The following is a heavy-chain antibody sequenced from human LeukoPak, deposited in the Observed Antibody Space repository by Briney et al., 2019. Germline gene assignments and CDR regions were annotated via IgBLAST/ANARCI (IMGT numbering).Heavy chain of an antibody. CDR3: ARGYSYGSRAD. J-gene: IGHJ4*02. V-gene: IGHV4-59*01. Sequence: SETLSLTCTVPGDSISSYYWSWIRQPPGKGLEWIGYIYYSGSTNYNPSLKSRVTISVDTSKNQFSLKLSSVTAADTAVYYCARGYSYGSRADWGQGTLVTVSS. CDR1: GDSISSYY. CDR2: IYYSGST. D-gene: IGHD5-18*01.